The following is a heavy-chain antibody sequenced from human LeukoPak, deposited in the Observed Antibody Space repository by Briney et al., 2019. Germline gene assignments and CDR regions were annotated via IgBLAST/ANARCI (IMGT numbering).Heavy chain of an antibody. CDR3: ARVTKRTVWGVIVGATTVAFDI. D-gene: IGHD1-26*01. CDR2: INPNSGGT. J-gene: IGHJ3*02. CDR1: GYTFTGYY. Sequence: ASVKVSCKASGYTFTGYYMHWVRQAPGQGLEWMGWINPNSGGTNYAQKFQGRVTMTRDTSISTAYMELSRLRSDDTAVYYCARVTKRTVWGVIVGATTVAFDIWGQGTMVTVSS. V-gene: IGHV1-2*02.